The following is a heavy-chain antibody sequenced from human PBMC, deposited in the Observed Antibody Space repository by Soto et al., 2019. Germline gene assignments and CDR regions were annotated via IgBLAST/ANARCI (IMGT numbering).Heavy chain of an antibody. CDR3: ARDADASGWYHYGMDI. CDR1: GFSLSPYW. CDR2: IKKDGSEK. V-gene: IGHV3-7*01. J-gene: IGHJ6*02. D-gene: IGHD6-19*01. Sequence: PGGSLRLSCAASGFSLSPYWMNWVRQAPGKGLEWVANIKKDGSEKYYVDSVKGRFFISRDNAKSSLYLQLNSLRAEDTAVYYCARDADASGWYHYGMDIWGQGTLVTVSS.